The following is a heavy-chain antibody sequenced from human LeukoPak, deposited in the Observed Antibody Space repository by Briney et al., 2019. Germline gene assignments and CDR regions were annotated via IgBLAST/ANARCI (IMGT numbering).Heavy chain of an antibody. CDR2: INGDGSIT. V-gene: IGHV3-74*01. D-gene: IGHD6-19*01. CDR1: GFTFSSHW. CDR3: ATERTGSGCYCDY. Sequence: GGSLRLSCAASGFTFSSHWMHWVRQAPGKGLVWVSRINGDGSITSYADSVKGRFTISRDNAKNTLYLQMNSLRGEDTAVYYCATERTGSGCYCDYWGQGTLVTVSS. J-gene: IGHJ4*02.